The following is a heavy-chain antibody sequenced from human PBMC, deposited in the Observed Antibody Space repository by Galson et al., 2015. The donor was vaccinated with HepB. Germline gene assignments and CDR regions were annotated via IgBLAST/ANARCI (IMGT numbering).Heavy chain of an antibody. CDR3: ARGGTGSDY. CDR1: GYTFTSYV. J-gene: IGHJ4*02. CDR2: ISGYNGHT. Sequence: SVKVSCKASGYTFTSYVISWVRQAPGLGLEWLGRISGYNGHTNYAQNLQNKVTMTTDTSTSTAYLELRRLKSDDTAIYYCARGGTGSDYWGQGTLVTVSS. D-gene: IGHD6-19*01. V-gene: IGHV1-18*04.